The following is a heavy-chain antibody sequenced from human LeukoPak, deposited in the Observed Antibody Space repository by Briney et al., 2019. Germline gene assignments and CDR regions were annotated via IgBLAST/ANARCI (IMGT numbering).Heavy chain of an antibody. V-gene: IGHV5-51*01. CDR2: IYPDDSDT. J-gene: IGHJ4*02. D-gene: IGHD2-2*01. CDR1: GYRFTNYW. CDR3: AIGGDSSTSCYRCFNY. Sequence: GEALKISFEGSGYRFTNYWIGWVRQMPGKGLEWMGIIYPDDSDTRYSPSFQGQVTISADKSIGTAYLQWSSLKASDTAMYYCAIGGDSSTSCYRCFNYWGQGTLVTVSS.